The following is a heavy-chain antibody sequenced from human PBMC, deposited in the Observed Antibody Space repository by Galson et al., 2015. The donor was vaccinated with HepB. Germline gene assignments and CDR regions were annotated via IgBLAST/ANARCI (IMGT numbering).Heavy chain of an antibody. J-gene: IGHJ4*02. CDR2: MRFDGSYK. V-gene: IGHV3-30*02. Sequence: SLRLSCAASGLSLSNYDMHWVRQAPGKKLEWVAFMRFDGSYKFYEESAKGRFTVSRDNSKNTLFLQMNILRPEDTAVYYCAKLSIEWRRFANNDYWGQGTLVAVSS. D-gene: IGHD5-12*01. CDR1: GLSLSNYD. CDR3: AKLSIEWRRFANNDY.